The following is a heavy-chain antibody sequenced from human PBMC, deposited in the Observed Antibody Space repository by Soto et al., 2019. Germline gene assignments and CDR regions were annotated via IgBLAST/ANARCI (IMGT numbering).Heavy chain of an antibody. CDR3: ARPRPNFGAVDS. V-gene: IGHV4-38-2*02. D-gene: IGHD3-16*01. CDR2: IYLGGTT. Sequence: WEPLSLTCTVSGYSITSSSFWGWIRQPPGKGLEWIGSIYLGGTTYYDPSLKSRVTISVDKSKNEFSLKLSSVTAADTAVYYCARPRPNFGAVDSWGQGALVTVSS. J-gene: IGHJ4*02. CDR1: GYSITSSSF.